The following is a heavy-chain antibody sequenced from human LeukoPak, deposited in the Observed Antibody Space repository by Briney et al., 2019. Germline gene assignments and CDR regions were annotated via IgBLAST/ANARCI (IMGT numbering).Heavy chain of an antibody. V-gene: IGHV3-53*01. Sequence: GGSLRLSCAASGFTVSSNYMSWVRQAPGKGLEWVSVIYSGGSTYYADSVKGRLTISRDNSKNTLYLQMNSLRAEDAAVYYCARDKGSSWYGGFDYWGQGTLVTVSS. CDR1: GFTVSSNY. J-gene: IGHJ4*02. CDR3: ARDKGSSWYGGFDY. CDR2: IYSGGST. D-gene: IGHD6-13*01.